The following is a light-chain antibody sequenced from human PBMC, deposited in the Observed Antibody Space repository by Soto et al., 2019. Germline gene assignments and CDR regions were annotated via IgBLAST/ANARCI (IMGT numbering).Light chain of an antibody. Sequence: EILLTQSPCTLSLSPGERATLSCRASQSVSSSYLAWYQQKPGQAPRLLIYGASSRATGIPDRFSGSGSGTDFTLTISRLEPEDFAVYYCQQYGSSLYTFGQGTKVDIK. CDR2: GAS. V-gene: IGKV3-20*01. J-gene: IGKJ2*01. CDR3: QQYGSSLYT. CDR1: QSVSSSY.